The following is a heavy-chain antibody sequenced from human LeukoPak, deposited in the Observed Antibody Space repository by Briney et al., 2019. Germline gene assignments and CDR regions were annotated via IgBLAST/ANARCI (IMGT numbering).Heavy chain of an antibody. Sequence: GGSLGLSCTASGFMFGGYAVSWVRQAPGKGLEWVGFIRSKSYGGTTEYAASVKGRFTISRDDSKSIAYLQMNSLKTEDTAVYYCSRAVAHLDYWGQGTLVTVSS. J-gene: IGHJ4*02. CDR3: SRAVAHLDY. CDR2: IRSKSYGGTT. D-gene: IGHD4-23*01. CDR1: GFMFGGYA. V-gene: IGHV3-49*04.